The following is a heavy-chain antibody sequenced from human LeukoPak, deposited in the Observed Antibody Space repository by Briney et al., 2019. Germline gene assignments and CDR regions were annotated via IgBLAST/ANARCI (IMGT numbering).Heavy chain of an antibody. CDR1: GFTSRAFP. CDR2: MARSGAYT. V-gene: IGHV3-64*02. Sequence: GGPLRLSCAPSGFTSRAFPIHWVRQAPGKRRQSVSAMARSGAYTHYADSVKGRFTISRDNSRNAVFLQMGGLRIEDMAVYYCARVKMGATVSDYYYYYMDVWGTGTTVTVSS. D-gene: IGHD1-26*01. CDR3: ARVKMGATVSDYYYYYMDV. J-gene: IGHJ6*03.